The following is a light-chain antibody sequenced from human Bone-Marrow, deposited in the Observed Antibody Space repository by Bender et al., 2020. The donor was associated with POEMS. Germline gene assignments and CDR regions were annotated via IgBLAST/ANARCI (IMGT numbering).Light chain of an antibody. V-gene: IGLV2-14*03. CDR3: SSYPSTTTLI. CDR2: DFN. J-gene: IGLJ2*01. Sequence: QSALTQPASVSGSPGQSITISCTGTRSDIDGYNYVSWYQQHPGKAPKLIIYDFNNRPSGLSNRFSGSKSDNTASLTISGLQTEDEAHYYCSSYPSTTTLIFGGGTKLTVL. CDR1: RSDIDGYNY.